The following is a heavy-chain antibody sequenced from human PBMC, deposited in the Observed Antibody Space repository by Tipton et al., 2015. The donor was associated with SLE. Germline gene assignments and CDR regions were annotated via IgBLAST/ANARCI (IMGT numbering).Heavy chain of an antibody. Sequence: LRLSCTVSGGSIRSGYWSWIRQPPGKGLEWIGYIYYSGRTSYNPSLESRVTISIDSSKNQFSLKLTSLTAADTAVYYCARADASRPVRLFDFWGQGTLLTVSS. V-gene: IGHV4-59*01. D-gene: IGHD2-21*01. CDR1: GGSIRSGY. J-gene: IGHJ4*02. CDR3: ARADASRPVRLFDF. CDR2: IYYSGRT.